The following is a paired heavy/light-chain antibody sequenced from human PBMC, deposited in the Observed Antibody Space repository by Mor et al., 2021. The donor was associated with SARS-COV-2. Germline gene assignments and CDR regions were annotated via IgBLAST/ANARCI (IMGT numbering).Light chain of an antibody. Sequence: DIQMTQSPSSLSASVGDRVTITCQASQDISNYLNWYQQKPGKAPKLLIYDASNLETGVPSRFSGSGSGTDFTFTISSLQPEDIATYYCQQYDKVPITFGQGTRLEIK. CDR2: DAS. CDR3: QQYDKVPIT. J-gene: IGKJ5*01. CDR1: QDISNY. V-gene: IGKV1-33*01.
Heavy chain of an antibody. CDR1: GFTFSYYG. CDR3: AKERQQLWPLGLVDY. CDR2: MSHDGGKK. V-gene: IGHV3-30*18. J-gene: IGHJ4*02. Sequence: QVQLVESGGGVVLPGRPLRLSCAASGFTFSYYGMHWVRQAPGKGLEWVAVMSHDGGKKYYADSVRGRFTISRDNSKNTVYLQMNSLRAEDTAVYYCAKERQQLWPLGLVDYWGQGTLVTVSS. D-gene: IGHD5-18*01.